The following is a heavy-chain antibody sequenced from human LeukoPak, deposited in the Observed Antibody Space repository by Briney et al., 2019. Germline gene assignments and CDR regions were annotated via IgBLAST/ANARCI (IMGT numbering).Heavy chain of an antibody. Sequence: PSETLSLTCTVSGGSISSSSYYWGWIRQPPGKGLEWIGSIYYSGSTYYNPSLKSRVTISVDTSRNQFSLKLSSVTAADTAVYYCARRYCDSSGRDYWGQGTLVTVSS. CDR2: IYYSGST. D-gene: IGHD3-22*01. V-gene: IGHV4-39*07. CDR3: ARRYCDSSGRDY. J-gene: IGHJ4*02. CDR1: GGSISSSSYY.